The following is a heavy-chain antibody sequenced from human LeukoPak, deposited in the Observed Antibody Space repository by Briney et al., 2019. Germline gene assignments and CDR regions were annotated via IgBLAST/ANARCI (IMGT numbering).Heavy chain of an antibody. D-gene: IGHD3-22*01. J-gene: IGHJ5*02. CDR1: GFTFSSYG. CDR3: ARDRGGYWSNWFDP. V-gene: IGHV3-23*01. Sequence: GGSLRLSCAASGFTFSSYGMSWVRQAPGKGLEWVSAISGSGGSTYYADSVKGRFTISRDNAKNSLYLQMNSLRAEDTAVYYCARDRGGYWSNWFDPWGQGTLVTVSS. CDR2: ISGSGGST.